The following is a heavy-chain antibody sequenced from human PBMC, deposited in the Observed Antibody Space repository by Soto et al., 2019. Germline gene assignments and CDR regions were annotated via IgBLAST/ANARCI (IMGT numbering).Heavy chain of an antibody. Sequence: QVQLVQSGAEVKKPGASVKVSCKASGYTFTSYAMHWVRQAPGQRLEWMGWINAGNGNTKYSQKFQGRVTITRDTAASRAYMELSSLRSEDTAVYYCAGGGSGSYYIFDYWGQGTLVTVSS. D-gene: IGHD1-26*01. CDR1: GYTFTSYA. CDR3: AGGGSGSYYIFDY. CDR2: INAGNGNT. J-gene: IGHJ4*02. V-gene: IGHV1-3*01.